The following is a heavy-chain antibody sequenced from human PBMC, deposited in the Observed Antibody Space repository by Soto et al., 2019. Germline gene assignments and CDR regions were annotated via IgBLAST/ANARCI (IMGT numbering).Heavy chain of an antibody. CDR2: IIPIFGTP. Sequence: QVQLVQSGAEVKKPGSSLKVSCKASGGTFTNYAFSWVRQAPGQGPEWMGGIIPIFGTPDYAQKFQGRVISRAAEATRTVAVEFNSLRSDETAVYYCARERSGGYCSTTSCPKPFYYDAMDVWGQGTTVTVSS. D-gene: IGHD2-2*01. V-gene: IGHV1-69*12. J-gene: IGHJ6*02. CDR3: ARERSGGYCSTTSCPKPFYYDAMDV. CDR1: GGTFTNYA.